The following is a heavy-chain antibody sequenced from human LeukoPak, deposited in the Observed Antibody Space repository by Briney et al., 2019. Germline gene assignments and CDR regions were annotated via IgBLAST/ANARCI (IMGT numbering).Heavy chain of an antibody. CDR3: AKGPYYYGSGSYPNPIDY. CDR2: ISYDGSNK. Sequence: GGSLRLSCAASGFTFSSYGMHWVRQAPGKGLEWVAVISYDGSNKYYADSAKGRFTISRDNSKNTLYLQMNSLRAEDTAVYYCAKGPYYYGSGSYPNPIDYWGQGTMVTVSS. V-gene: IGHV3-30*18. D-gene: IGHD3-10*01. J-gene: IGHJ4*03. CDR1: GFTFSSYG.